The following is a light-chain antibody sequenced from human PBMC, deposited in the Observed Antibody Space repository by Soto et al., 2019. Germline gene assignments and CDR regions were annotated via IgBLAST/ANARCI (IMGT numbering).Light chain of an antibody. J-gene: IGKJ5*01. CDR2: VAS. CDR1: QSVSNSY. V-gene: IGKV3-20*01. CDR3: QQYGSSPIT. Sequence: EIVLTQSPGTLSLARGERATLSCRASQSVSNSYLAWYQQKPGQAPRLLIYVASNRATGIPDRFSGSGSGTDFTLTISRLEPEDFAVYYCQQYGSSPITFGQGTRLEIK.